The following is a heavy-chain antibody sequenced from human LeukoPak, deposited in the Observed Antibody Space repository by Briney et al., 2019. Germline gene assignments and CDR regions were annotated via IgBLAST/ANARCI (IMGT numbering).Heavy chain of an antibody. CDR3: ARSYSNTGYYYHGMDV. D-gene: IGHD3-9*01. V-gene: IGHV4-59*01. Sequence: SETLSLTCTVSGGSISRYYWSWIRQPAGKELEWIAYIYYSGTSNYNPSLKSRVTISLDTSKSQFSLRMSSVTAADTAVYYCARSYSNTGYYYHGMDVWGQGTPVTVSS. J-gene: IGHJ6*02. CDR1: GGSISRYY. CDR2: IYYSGTS.